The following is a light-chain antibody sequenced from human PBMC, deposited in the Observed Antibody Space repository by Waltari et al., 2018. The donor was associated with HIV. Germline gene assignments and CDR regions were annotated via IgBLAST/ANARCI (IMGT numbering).Light chain of an antibody. CDR3: QVWDSSSDAYV. CDR1: NIGSKS. CDR2: YDS. J-gene: IGLJ1*01. V-gene: IGLV3-21*04. Sequence: SYVLAQPPSVSVAPGTTARITCGGNNIGSKSVHWYQQKPGQAPVVGIYYDSDRPSGIPERFSGSNSGNTATLTISRVEAGDEADYYCQVWDSSSDAYVFGTGTKVTVL.